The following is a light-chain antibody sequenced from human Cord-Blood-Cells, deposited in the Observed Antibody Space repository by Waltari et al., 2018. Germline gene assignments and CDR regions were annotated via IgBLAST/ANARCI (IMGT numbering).Light chain of an antibody. CDR1: SSDAGGYTY. CDR2: DVS. J-gene: IGLJ1*01. Sequence: QSALTQPASVSGSPGQSIPTPCTGTSSDAGGYTYVSWYQQHPGKAPKLMIYDVSNRPSGVSNRCSGSKSGNTASLTISGLQAEDEADYYCSSYTSSSTLGVFGTGTKVTVL. V-gene: IGLV2-14*01. CDR3: SSYTSSSTLGV.